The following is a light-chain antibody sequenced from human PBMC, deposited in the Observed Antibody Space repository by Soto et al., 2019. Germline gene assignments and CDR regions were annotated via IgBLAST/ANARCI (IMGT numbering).Light chain of an antibody. J-gene: IGKJ1*01. V-gene: IGKV3-20*01. Sequence: ESVLTQSPGTLSLSPGERATLSCRASQSVSSSYFAWYQQKPGQAPRLLIYGASSRATGIPDRFSGSGSGTDFTLTISRLEPEDLAVYYCHQYDASPWTFGQGTKVEIK. CDR3: HQYDASPWT. CDR2: GAS. CDR1: QSVSSSY.